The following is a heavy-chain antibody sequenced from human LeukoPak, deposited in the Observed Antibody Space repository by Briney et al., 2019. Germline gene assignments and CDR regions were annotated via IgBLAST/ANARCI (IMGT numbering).Heavy chain of an antibody. V-gene: IGHV1-69*04. CDR3: ARGTIFGVVTPSDY. D-gene: IGHD3-3*01. CDR1: GGTFSSYA. CDR2: IIPILGIA. J-gene: IGHJ4*02. Sequence: ASVKVSCKASGGTFSSYAISWVRQAPGQGLEWMGRIIPILGIANYAQKFQGRVTITADKSTSTAYMELSSLRSEDTAVYYCARGTIFGVVTPSDYWGQGTLVTVSS.